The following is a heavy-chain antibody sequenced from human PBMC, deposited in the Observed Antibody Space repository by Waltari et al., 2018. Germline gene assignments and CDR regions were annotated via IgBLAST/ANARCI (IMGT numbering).Heavy chain of an antibody. CDR3: AGIRRGFWFFDL. J-gene: IGHJ2*01. Sequence: EVQLVESGGGLVQPGGCLRLSCAASGMSFPTYSMNWVFQAPGKGLEWISDVSCDSGYIYYADSVRGRFTISRDNAQNSMYLQMNNLRADDTAVYYCAGIRRGFWFFDLWGRGTLVTVSS. CDR2: VSCDSGYI. D-gene: IGHD3-10*01. CDR1: GMSFPTYS. V-gene: IGHV3-48*04.